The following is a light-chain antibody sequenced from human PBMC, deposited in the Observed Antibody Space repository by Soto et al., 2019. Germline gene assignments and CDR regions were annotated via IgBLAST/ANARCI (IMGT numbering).Light chain of an antibody. J-gene: IGLJ3*02. CDR3: QCYDSSLSGWV. CDR2: GNS. CDR1: SSNIGAGYD. V-gene: IGLV1-40*01. Sequence: QSVLTQPHSVSGAPGQRVTISCTGSSSNIGAGYDVHWYQQLPGTAPKLLIYGNSNRPSGVPDRFSGSKSDTSASLAITGRQADDEADYYCQCYDSSLSGWVFGGGTKLTVL.